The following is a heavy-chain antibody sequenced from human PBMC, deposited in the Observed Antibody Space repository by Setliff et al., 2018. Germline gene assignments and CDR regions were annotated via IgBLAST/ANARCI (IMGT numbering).Heavy chain of an antibody. D-gene: IGHD6-19*01. J-gene: IGHJ4*02. CDR2: ISAYNGNT. CDR1: GYTFTSYG. Sequence: GASVKVSCKASGYTFTSYGISWVRQAPGQGLEWMGWISAYNGNTNYAQKLQGRVTMTTDTSTSTAYMELRSLRSDDTAVYYCARDRVRGGVAVAPGDYWGQGTLVTVSS. V-gene: IGHV1-18*01. CDR3: ARDRVRGGVAVAPGDY.